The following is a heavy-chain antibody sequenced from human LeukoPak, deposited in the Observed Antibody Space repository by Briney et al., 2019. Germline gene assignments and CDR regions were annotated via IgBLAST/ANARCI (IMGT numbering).Heavy chain of an antibody. CDR1: GGSISSYY. CDR2: IYYSGST. Sequence: PSETLSLTCAVSGGSISSYYWSWIRQPPGKGLEWIGYIYYSGSTNYNPSLKSRVTISVDTSKNQFSLKLSSVTAADTAVYYCARRTSRPFDYWGQGTLVTVSS. J-gene: IGHJ4*02. V-gene: IGHV4-59*01. CDR3: ARRTSRPFDY.